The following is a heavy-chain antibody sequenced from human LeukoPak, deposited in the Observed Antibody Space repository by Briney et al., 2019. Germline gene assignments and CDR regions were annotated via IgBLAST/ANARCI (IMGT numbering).Heavy chain of an antibody. CDR3: ARDRGLIAAAGDDY. D-gene: IGHD6-13*01. Sequence: SISSSSSYIYYADSVKGRFTISRDNAKNSLYLQMNSLRAEDTAVYYCARDRGLIAAAGDDYWGQGTLVTVSS. V-gene: IGHV3-21*01. CDR2: ISSSSSYI. J-gene: IGHJ4*02.